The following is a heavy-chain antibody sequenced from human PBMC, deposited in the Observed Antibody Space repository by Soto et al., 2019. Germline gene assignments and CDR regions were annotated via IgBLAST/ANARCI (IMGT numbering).Heavy chain of an antibody. CDR1: GGTFSSYA. J-gene: IGHJ4*01. CDR3: ARDPGYSSRWYFGCEH. CDR2: IIPIFGTS. D-gene: IGHD6-19*01. Sequence: SVNVSCKASGGTFSSYAISWVRQAPGQGLEWMGGIIPIFGTSNYAQKFQGRVTITAGESTSTAYMELSSLRSEDTAVYYCARDPGYSSRWYFGCEHWGQGTMVTVSS. V-gene: IGHV1-69*13.